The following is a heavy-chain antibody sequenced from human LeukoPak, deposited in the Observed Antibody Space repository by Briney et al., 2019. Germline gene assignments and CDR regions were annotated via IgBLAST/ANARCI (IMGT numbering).Heavy chain of an antibody. CDR1: GFTFSNYW. CDR2: ISSSSSYI. J-gene: IGHJ4*02. D-gene: IGHD4-23*01. V-gene: IGHV3-21*01. CDR3: ARERGYGGNSGSDGY. Sequence: GGSLRLSCAASGFTFSNYWMSWVRQAPGKGLEWVSSISSSSSYIYYADSVKGRFTISRDNAKNSLYLQMNSLRAEDTAVYYCARERGYGGNSGSDGYWGQGTLVTVSS.